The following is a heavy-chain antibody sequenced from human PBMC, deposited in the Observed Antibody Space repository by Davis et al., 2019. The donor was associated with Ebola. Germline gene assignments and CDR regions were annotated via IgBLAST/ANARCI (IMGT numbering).Heavy chain of an antibody. CDR3: ARARIVGATYWFDP. Sequence: ASVKVSCKASGYTFTGYYMHWVRQAPGQGLEWMGWINPNSGGTNYAQKFQGRVTMTRDTSISTAYMELSRLRSDDTAVYYCARARIVGATYWFDPWGQGTLVTVSS. CDR1: GYTFTGYY. D-gene: IGHD1-26*01. CDR2: INPNSGGT. J-gene: IGHJ5*02. V-gene: IGHV1-2*02.